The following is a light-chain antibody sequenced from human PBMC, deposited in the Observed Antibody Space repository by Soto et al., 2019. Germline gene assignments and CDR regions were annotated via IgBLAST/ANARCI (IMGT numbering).Light chain of an antibody. Sequence: EIVLTQSPGTLSLSPGERATLSCRASQSVSSSYLAWYQQQPGQAPRPLIDGASSRAIGLPDRFSGSGSGTDFALIISRLEPEEFAVYYCQQYGSSPWTFGQGTKVEIK. V-gene: IGKV3-20*01. J-gene: IGKJ1*01. CDR3: QQYGSSPWT. CDR1: QSVSSSY. CDR2: GAS.